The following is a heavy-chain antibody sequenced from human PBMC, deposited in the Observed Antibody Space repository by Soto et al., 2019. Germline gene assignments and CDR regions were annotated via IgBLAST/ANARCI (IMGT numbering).Heavy chain of an antibody. J-gene: IGHJ4*02. Sequence: QVQLVESGGGVVQPGGSLRISCAASGFPFSNYGMHWVRQTLGKGLEWVAVLWHDGSKTYYADSVRGRFTISRDISKNTLYLEMSSLKVEDTAVYYCARDLSSVTYTFDFRGQGTLVIVSS. CDR1: GFPFSNYG. D-gene: IGHD3-22*01. CDR2: LWHDGSKT. V-gene: IGHV3-33*01. CDR3: ARDLSSVTYTFDF.